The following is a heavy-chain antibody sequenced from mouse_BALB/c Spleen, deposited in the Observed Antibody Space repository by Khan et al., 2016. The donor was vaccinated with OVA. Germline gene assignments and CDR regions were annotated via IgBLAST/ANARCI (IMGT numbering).Heavy chain of an antibody. CDR2: IWNDGNT. CDR3: ARQPYYHYNIMDY. J-gene: IGHJ4*01. V-gene: IGHV2-6-1*01. Sequence: QVQLQQSGPGLVAPSQSLSITCTISGFSLTNYGVHWVRQPPGKGLEWLVVIWNDGNTAYNSALKSRLTISKDNPKSQVFLKMNSLQTDDTAMYFCARQPYYHYNIMDYWGQGTSVTVSS. CDR1: GFSLTNYG. D-gene: IGHD2-10*01.